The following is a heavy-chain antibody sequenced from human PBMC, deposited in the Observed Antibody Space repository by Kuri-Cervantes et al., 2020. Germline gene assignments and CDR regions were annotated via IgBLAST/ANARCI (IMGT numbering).Heavy chain of an antibody. Sequence: GESLKISCAASGFTFSTYGMHWVRQAPGKGLEWVAFIRYDGSTKYYAASVEGRFTISRDNSKNTLYLQMNSLKPEDTAVYYCAKAVSGTTEVFDYWGQGTLVTVSS. V-gene: IGHV3-30*02. CDR3: AKAVSGTTEVFDY. CDR1: GFTFSTYG. J-gene: IGHJ4*02. CDR2: IRYDGSTK. D-gene: IGHD6-19*01.